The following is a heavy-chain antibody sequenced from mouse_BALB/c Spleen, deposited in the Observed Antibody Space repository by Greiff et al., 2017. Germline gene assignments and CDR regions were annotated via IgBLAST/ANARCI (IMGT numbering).Heavy chain of an antibody. V-gene: IGHV1-87*01. CDR1: GYTFTSYW. CDR2: IYPGDGDT. J-gene: IGHJ3*01. CDR3: ATLYYDYEVSWFAY. Sequence: VQLQQSGAELSRPGASVKLSCKASGYTFTSYWMQWVKQRPGQGLEWIGAIYPGDGDTRYTQKFKGKATLTADKSSSTAYMQLSSLASEDSAVYYCATLYYDYEVSWFAYWGQGTLVTVSA. D-gene: IGHD2-4*01.